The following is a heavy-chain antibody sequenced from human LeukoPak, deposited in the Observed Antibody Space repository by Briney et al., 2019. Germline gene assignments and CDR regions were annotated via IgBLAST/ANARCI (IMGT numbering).Heavy chain of an antibody. V-gene: IGHV4-39*01. CDR3: ARSTVTHFE. J-gene: IGHJ4*02. D-gene: IGHD4-17*01. CDR1: GGSISSCSYY. Sequence: SETLSLTCTVSGGSISSCSYYWGWIRQPPGKGLEWIGSIYYSGSTYYNPSLKSRVTISVDTSKNQFSLKLSSVTAADTAVYYCARSTVTHFEGGQGTLVTVSS. CDR2: IYYSGST.